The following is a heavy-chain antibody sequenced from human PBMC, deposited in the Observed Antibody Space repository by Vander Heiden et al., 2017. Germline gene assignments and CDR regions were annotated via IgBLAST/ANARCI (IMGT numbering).Heavy chain of an antibody. D-gene: IGHD3-9*01. CDR1: GFTFSNYA. Sequence: QVQLVESGGGMVQPGTSLRLSCAASGFTFSNYAMNWVRQAPGKGLEWVAVISYDGVNKYYADSVEGRFTISRDNFKNTLYLQMNSLRAEDTAVYYCASPNIREYYDILTASFDYWGRGTLVTVSS. V-gene: IGHV3-30-3*01. CDR3: ASPNIREYYDILTASFDY. CDR2: ISYDGVNK. J-gene: IGHJ4*02.